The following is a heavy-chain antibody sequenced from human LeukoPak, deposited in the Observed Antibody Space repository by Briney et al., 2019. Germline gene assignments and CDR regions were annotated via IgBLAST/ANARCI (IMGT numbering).Heavy chain of an antibody. CDR1: GFTFSSYA. D-gene: IGHD6-13*01. Sequence: RTGGSLRLSCAASGFTFSSYAMSWVRQVPGKGLEWVSSISSSSSYIYYADSVKGRFTISRDNAKDSLYLQMNSLRADDTAVYYCARGGAAAAATVDFWGQGTLVTVSS. CDR2: ISSSSSYI. J-gene: IGHJ4*02. CDR3: ARGGAAAAATVDF. V-gene: IGHV3-21*01.